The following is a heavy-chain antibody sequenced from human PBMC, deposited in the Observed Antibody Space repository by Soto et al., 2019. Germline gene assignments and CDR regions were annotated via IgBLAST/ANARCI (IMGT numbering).Heavy chain of an antibody. Sequence: QVQVVESGGGVVQPGRSLRLSCAASGFTFSAYGIHWVRQAPGKGLEWVATISFDSRDKLYVDSMNGRLTISRENSRNTVYLQMDSLRAEDTAVYHCARVCGGDCGNAFDVWGQGTVVAVSP. CDR1: GFTFSAYG. V-gene: IGHV3-33*05. D-gene: IGHD2-21*02. CDR3: ARVCGGDCGNAFDV. CDR2: ISFDSRDK. J-gene: IGHJ3*01.